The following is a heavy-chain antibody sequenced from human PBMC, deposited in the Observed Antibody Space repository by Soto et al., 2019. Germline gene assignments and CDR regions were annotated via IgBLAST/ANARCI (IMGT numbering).Heavy chain of an antibody. CDR2: IYLGGSI. D-gene: IGHD2-8*02. Sequence: SETLSLTCSVSGASISSYYYTWIRQTPGKGLEWIGYIYLGGSINYNPSFKSRVIISVDTSKNQFSLKLTSVTAADTAVYYCAREKITGLFDYWGQGNLVTVSS. CDR3: AREKITGLFDY. CDR1: GASISSYY. V-gene: IGHV4-59*01. J-gene: IGHJ4*02.